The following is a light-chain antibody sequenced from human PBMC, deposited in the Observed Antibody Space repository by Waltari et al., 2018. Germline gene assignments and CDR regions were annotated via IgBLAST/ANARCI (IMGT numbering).Light chain of an antibody. CDR2: KIS. J-gene: IGKJ1*01. CDR3: MQAAHWPKT. Sequence: DVVMTQSPLSLSVTLGQTASISCRSSQSLVHSDGNTYLNWFHQRPGQSPRRLIYKISNRGYVVPDRFSGSGSGTDFTLKITRVEAEDVGVYYCMQAAHWPKTFGQGTKVEIK. V-gene: IGKV2-30*02. CDR1: QSLVHSDGNTY.